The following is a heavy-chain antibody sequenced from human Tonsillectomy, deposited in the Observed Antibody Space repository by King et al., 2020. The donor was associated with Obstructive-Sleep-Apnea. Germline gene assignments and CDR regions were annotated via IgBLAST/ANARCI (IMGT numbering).Heavy chain of an antibody. J-gene: IGHJ4*02. D-gene: IGHD7-27*01. V-gene: IGHV3-48*04. CDR3: ASSLGLDY. CDR1: GFTFSSYR. CDR2: ISSSSSTI. Sequence: DVQLVESGGGLVQPGGSLRLSCAASGFTFSSYRMNWVRQAPGKGLEWVSYISSSSSTINYADSVKGRFTISRDNAKNSLYLQMNSLRAEDAAVYYCASSLGLDYWGQGTLVTVSS.